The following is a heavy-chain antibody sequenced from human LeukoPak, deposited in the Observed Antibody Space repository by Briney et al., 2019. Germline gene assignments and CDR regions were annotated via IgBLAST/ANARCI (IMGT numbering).Heavy chain of an antibody. CDR3: AREMATTNARAFDI. Sequence: GGSLRLSCTASGFSFSSYWMHWVRQVPGKGLVWVSCLNSDGTRISYADSVKGRFTISRENAKNTLYLQMNSLRAEDTGVYYCAREMATTNARAFDIWGQGTMVTVSS. J-gene: IGHJ3*02. CDR2: LNSDGTRI. CDR1: GFSFSSYW. D-gene: IGHD5-24*01. V-gene: IGHV3-74*01.